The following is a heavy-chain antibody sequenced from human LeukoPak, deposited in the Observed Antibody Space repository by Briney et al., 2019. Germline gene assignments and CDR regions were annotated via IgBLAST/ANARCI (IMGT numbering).Heavy chain of an antibody. CDR3: ARRPGAFDI. CDR1: GGSFSGYY. CDR2: INHSGST. Sequence: PSETLSLTCAVYGGSFSGYYWSWIRQPPGKGLEWIGEINHSGSTNYNPSLKSRVTISVDTSKNQFSLKLSSATAADTAVYYCARRPGAFDIWGQGTMVTVSS. J-gene: IGHJ3*02. V-gene: IGHV4-34*01.